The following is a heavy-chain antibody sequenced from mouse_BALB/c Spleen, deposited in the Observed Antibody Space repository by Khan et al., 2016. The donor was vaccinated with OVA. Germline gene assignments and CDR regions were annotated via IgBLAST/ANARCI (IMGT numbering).Heavy chain of an antibody. V-gene: IGHV3-2*02. Sequence: EVQLQESGPGLVKPSQSLSLTCTVTGYSITSGYGWNWIRQFPGNKLEWMGYISYSGSTNYNPSLKSRTSLTRDTSSNTSYMQFSSVTTEDTATYYCARTARIKYWGQGTTLTVSA. CDR1: GYSITSGYG. J-gene: IGHJ2*01. D-gene: IGHD1-2*01. CDR2: ISYSGST. CDR3: ARTARIKY.